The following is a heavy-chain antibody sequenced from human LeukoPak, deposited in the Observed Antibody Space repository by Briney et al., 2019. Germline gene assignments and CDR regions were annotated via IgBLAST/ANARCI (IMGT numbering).Heavy chain of an antibody. V-gene: IGHV6-1*01. Sequence: SQTLSLTCAISGDSVSSNSAVWNWIRQSPSRGLEWLGRTYYRSKWDSDYALSVKSRITISPDTSRNQFSLQLNSVTPEDTAVYYCARSVTHLEFDYWGQGTLVTVSS. CDR2: TYYRSKWDS. CDR3: ARSVTHLEFDY. J-gene: IGHJ4*02. CDR1: GDSVSSNSAV. D-gene: IGHD4-11*01.